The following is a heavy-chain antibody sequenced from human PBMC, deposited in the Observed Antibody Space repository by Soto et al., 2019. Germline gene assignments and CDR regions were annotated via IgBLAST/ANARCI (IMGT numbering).Heavy chain of an antibody. CDR3: ARSLLGDHYDSDGLDN. J-gene: IGHJ4*02. CDR2: IIPIFDMA. CDR1: GGPYSKYT. D-gene: IGHD3-22*01. Sequence: SVKVSCKASGGPYSKYTISWVRQAPGQGLEWMGRIIPIFDMANYAQKFQGRVTITVDKSTSTVYMDLSGLRFEDTAVYYCARSLLGDHYDSDGLDNWGQGTLVTVSS. V-gene: IGHV1-69*02.